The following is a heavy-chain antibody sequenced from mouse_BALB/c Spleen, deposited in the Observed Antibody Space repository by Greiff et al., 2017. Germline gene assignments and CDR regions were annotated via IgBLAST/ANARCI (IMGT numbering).Heavy chain of an antibody. Sequence: EVKVVESGGGLVKPGGSLKLSCAASGFTFSSYAMSWVRQTPEKRLEWVASISSGGSTYYPDSVKGRFTISRDNARNILYLQMSSLRSEDTAMYYCARSKEGRGSFDYWGQGTTLTVSS. D-gene: IGHD3-1*01. CDR1: GFTFSSYA. J-gene: IGHJ2*01. V-gene: IGHV5-6-5*01. CDR2: ISSGGST. CDR3: ARSKEGRGSFDY.